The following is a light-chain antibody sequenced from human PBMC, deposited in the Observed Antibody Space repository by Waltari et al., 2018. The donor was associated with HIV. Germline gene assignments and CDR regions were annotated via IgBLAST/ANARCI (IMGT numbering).Light chain of an antibody. CDR2: EVS. CDR3: SSYTSSSTLV. J-gene: IGLJ2*01. V-gene: IGLV2-14*01. CDR1: SSDVGGYNY. Sequence: QSALTPPASVSGSPGQSITIPCPGTSSDVGGYNYVSWYQQHPGKAPKLMIYEVSNRPSGVSNRFSGSKSGNTASLTISGLQAEDEADYYCSSYTSSSTLVFGGGTKLTVL.